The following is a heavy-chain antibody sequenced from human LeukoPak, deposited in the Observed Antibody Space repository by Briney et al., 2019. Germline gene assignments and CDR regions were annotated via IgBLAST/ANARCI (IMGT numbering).Heavy chain of an antibody. CDR1: GFTFRNYA. J-gene: IGHJ6*02. V-gene: IGHV3-7*03. Sequence: GRSLRLSCAASGFTFRNYAMSWARQAPGKGLEWVASINHNGNVNYYVDSVKGRFTIFRDNAKNSLYLQMSNLRAEDTAVYFCARGGGLDVWGQGATVTVSS. D-gene: IGHD3-16*01. CDR3: ARGGGLDV. CDR2: INHNGNVN.